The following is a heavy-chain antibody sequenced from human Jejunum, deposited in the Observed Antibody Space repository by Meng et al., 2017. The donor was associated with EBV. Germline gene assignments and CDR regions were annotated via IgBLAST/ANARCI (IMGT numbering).Heavy chain of an antibody. CDR2: ISAGRGDT. D-gene: IGHD6-13*01. CDR3: ARGSSWNRGDY. Sequence: QVHLVQSGAEVKKPGASVKVSCKASGYTLTNYALHWVRQAPGQGLEWMGYISAGRGDTKNSQKFQGRVTFTRDTSASTVYMELSSLRSEDTAMYYCARGSSWNRGDYWGQGTLVTVSS. J-gene: IGHJ4*02. V-gene: IGHV1-3*01. CDR1: GYTLTNYA.